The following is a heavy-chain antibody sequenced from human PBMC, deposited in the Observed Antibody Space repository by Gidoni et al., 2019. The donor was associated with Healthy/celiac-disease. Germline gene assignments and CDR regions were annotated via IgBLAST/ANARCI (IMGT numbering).Heavy chain of an antibody. CDR3: ARDPLSDTAPGEYDY. V-gene: IGHV4-61*01. CDR2: IYYSGST. CDR1: GGSVSSGSYY. D-gene: IGHD3-16*01. Sequence: QVQLQESGPGLVKPSETLSLTCTVSGGSVSSGSYYGSWIRQPPGKGLEWIGYIYYSGSTNYNPSLKSRVTISVDTSKNQFSLKLSSVTAADTAVYYCARDPLSDTAPGEYDYWGQGTLVTVSS. J-gene: IGHJ4*02.